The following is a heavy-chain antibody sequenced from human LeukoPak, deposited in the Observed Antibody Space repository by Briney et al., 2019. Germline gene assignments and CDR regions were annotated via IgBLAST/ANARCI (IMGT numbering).Heavy chain of an antibody. CDR2: IYHSGST. V-gene: IGHV4-4*02. Sequence: SETLSLTCAVSGVSISSTNWWSWVRQPPGKGLEWIGEIYHSGSTNYNPPLKSRLTISVDKSKNQFSPNLSSATAADTAVYYCARGRASVDWGQGTLVTVSS. CDR3: ARGRASVD. CDR1: GVSISSTNW. J-gene: IGHJ4*02.